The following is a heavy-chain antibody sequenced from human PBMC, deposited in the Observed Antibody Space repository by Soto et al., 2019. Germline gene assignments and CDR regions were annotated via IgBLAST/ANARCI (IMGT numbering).Heavy chain of an antibody. J-gene: IGHJ4*02. CDR3: AKRYHTTTSCFDY. CDR2: TSGGGGTT. V-gene: IGHV3-23*01. D-gene: IGHD2-2*01. CDR1: GFTFISYA. Sequence: EVQLLESGGGLVQPGGSLRLSCAASGFTFISYAMSWVRQAPGKGLEWVSITSGGGGTTYYADSVKGRFAISTYNSKNTLYLEMNSLRAEDTAVYFCAKRYHTTTSCFDYWGQGTLVTVSS.